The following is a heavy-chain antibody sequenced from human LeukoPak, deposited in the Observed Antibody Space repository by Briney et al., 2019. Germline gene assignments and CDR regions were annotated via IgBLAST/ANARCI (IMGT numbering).Heavy chain of an antibody. CDR3: AGVRNSSSWYVRYDY. V-gene: IGHV4-34*01. Sequence: SETLSLTCAVYGGSFSGYYWSWIRQPPGKGLEWIGEINHSGSTNYNPSLKSRVTISVDMSKNQFSLKLSSVTAADTAVYYCAGVRNSSSWYVRYDYWGQGTLVTVSS. J-gene: IGHJ4*02. D-gene: IGHD6-13*01. CDR1: GGSFSGYY. CDR2: INHSGST.